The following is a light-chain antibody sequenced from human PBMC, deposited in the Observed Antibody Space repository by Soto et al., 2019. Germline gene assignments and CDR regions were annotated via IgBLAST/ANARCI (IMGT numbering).Light chain of an antibody. CDR3: QQYGNSPVFT. Sequence: EIVLTQSPGTLSLSPGERATLSCRASQSVSSSYLAWYQQKPGQAPRLLIYATSNRATGIPDRFSGSGSGADFTLTIGRLEPEDFAVYYCQQYGNSPVFTFGPGTKVGIK. J-gene: IGKJ3*01. CDR1: QSVSSSY. V-gene: IGKV3-20*01. CDR2: ATS.